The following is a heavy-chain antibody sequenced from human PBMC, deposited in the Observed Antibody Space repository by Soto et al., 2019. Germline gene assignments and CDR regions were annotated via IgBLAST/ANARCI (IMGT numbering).Heavy chain of an antibody. V-gene: IGHV3-23*01. CDR2: ISGGGYNT. Sequence: EVQLLESGGQLVQPGGSLRLSCAASGFTFSSYPMSWVRQTPTKGLEWVSVISGGGYNTYYADSVEGRFTISRDNFENTLFLQMNSLRPEDTAVYYCAKFGVRGWNDRSSNWFDPWGQGTLVTVSS. CDR1: GFTFSSYP. CDR3: AKFGVRGWNDRSSNWFDP. J-gene: IGHJ5*02. D-gene: IGHD1-1*01.